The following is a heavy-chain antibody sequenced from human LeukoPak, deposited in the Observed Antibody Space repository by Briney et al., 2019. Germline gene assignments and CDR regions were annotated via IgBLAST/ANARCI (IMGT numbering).Heavy chain of an antibody. Sequence: GGSLRLSCTASGFTFSRYLMHWVRQAPGKGLVGVSRINGDGTITTYADSVKGRFTISRDNAKNSLYLQMNSLRAEDTAVYYCARENAIQYYCDSSGYPISFDYWGQGTLVTVSS. CDR1: GFTFSRYL. J-gene: IGHJ4*02. CDR2: INGDGTIT. D-gene: IGHD3-22*01. V-gene: IGHV3-74*01. CDR3: ARENAIQYYCDSSGYPISFDY.